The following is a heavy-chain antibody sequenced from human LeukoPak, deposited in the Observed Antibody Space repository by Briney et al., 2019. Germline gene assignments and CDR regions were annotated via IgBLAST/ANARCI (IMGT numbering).Heavy chain of an antibody. CDR1: GGSFSGYY. CDR3: ARVASGSYFSDY. J-gene: IGHJ4*02. CDR2: INHSGST. Sequence: SETPSLTCAVYGGSFSGYYWSWIRQPPGKGLEWIGEINHSGSTNYNPSLKSRVTISVDTSKNQFSLKLSSVTAADTAVYYCARVASGSYFSDYWGQGTLVTVSS. V-gene: IGHV4-34*01. D-gene: IGHD1-26*01.